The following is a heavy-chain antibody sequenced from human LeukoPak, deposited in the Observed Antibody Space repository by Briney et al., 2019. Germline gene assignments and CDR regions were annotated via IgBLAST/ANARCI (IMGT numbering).Heavy chain of an antibody. Sequence: ASVKVSCKASGYTFTSYAMHWVRQAPGQRLEWMGWINADNGNTKYSQKFQGGVTITRDTSASTAYMELSSLRSEDTAVYYCARTVDTAMVFLAYWGQGTLVTVSS. CDR3: ARTVDTAMVFLAY. V-gene: IGHV1-3*01. D-gene: IGHD5-18*01. J-gene: IGHJ4*02. CDR1: GYTFTSYA. CDR2: INADNGNT.